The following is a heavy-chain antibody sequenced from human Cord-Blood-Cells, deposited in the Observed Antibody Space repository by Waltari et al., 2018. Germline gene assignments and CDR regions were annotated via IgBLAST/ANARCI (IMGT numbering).Heavy chain of an antibody. V-gene: IGHV3-7*01. D-gene: IGHD5-12*01. J-gene: IGHJ6*02. CDR3: ARDRGYDQYYYGMDV. Sequence: EVQLVESGGGLVQPGGSLRLSCAASGFTFSSYWMSWVRQAPGKGLEWVANIKQDGSEKYYVDSVKGRFTISRDNAKNSLYLQMNSLRAEDTAVYYCARDRGYDQYYYGMDVWGQGTTVTVSS. CDR1: GFTFSSYW. CDR2: IKQDGSEK.